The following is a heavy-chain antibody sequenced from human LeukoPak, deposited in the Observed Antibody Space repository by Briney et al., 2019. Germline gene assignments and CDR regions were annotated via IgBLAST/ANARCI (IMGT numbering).Heavy chain of an antibody. CDR3: ARDPGGGVMDY. V-gene: IGHV3-66*01. J-gene: IGHJ4*02. CDR2: IYSGGST. D-gene: IGHD3-16*01. CDR1: GFTVSNNH. Sequence: PGGSLRLSCAASGFTVSNNHMSWVRQAPGKGLEWVPVIYSGGSTYYADSVKGRFTISRDNSKNTLYLQMNSLRAEDTAVYYCARDPGGGVMDYWGQGTLVTVSS.